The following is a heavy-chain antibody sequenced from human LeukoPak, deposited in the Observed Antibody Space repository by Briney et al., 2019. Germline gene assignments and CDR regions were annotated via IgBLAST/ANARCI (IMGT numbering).Heavy chain of an antibody. V-gene: IGHV4-59*01. D-gene: IGHD3-22*01. CDR2: IYYSGST. J-gene: IGHJ6*03. Sequence: PSETLSLTCTVSGGSTSSYYWSWIRQPPGKGLEWIGYIYYSGSTNYNPSLKSRVTISVDTSKNQFSLKLSSVTAADTAVYYCTRGSIAYYYMDVWGKGTTVTISS. CDR1: GGSTSSYY. CDR3: TRGSIAYYYMDV.